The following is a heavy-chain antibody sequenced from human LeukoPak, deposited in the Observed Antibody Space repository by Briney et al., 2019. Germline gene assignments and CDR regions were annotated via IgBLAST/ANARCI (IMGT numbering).Heavy chain of an antibody. CDR1: GYTFTGYY. D-gene: IGHD4-17*01. CDR3: ARADYGDSQVDI. Sequence: VASVKVSCKASGYTFTGYYMHWVRQAPGQGLEWMGWINPNSGGTNYAQKFQGRVTMTRDTSTSTAYMELSRLRSDDTAVYYCARADYGDSQVDIWGQGTMVTVSS. CDR2: INPNSGGT. J-gene: IGHJ3*02. V-gene: IGHV1-2*02.